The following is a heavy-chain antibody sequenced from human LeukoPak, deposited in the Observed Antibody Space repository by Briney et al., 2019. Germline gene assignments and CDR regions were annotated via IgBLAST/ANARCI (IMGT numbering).Heavy chain of an antibody. CDR1: GFTFSSYW. Sequence: GGSLRLSCAASGFTFSSYWMTWVRQAPGKGLEWVANINQAGSQKYYVDSVKGRFTISRDNAKNPLYLQMNSLRVEDTAVYYCARDPDCTSDVCFDYWGQGTLVTVSS. V-gene: IGHV3-7*01. CDR3: ARDPDCTSDVCFDY. J-gene: IGHJ4*02. D-gene: IGHD2-8*01. CDR2: INQAGSQK.